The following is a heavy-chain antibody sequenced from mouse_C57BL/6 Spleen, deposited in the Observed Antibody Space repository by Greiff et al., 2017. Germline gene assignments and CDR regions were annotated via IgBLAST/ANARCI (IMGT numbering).Heavy chain of an antibody. V-gene: IGHV5-9-1*02. CDR3: TRIHGTSGGFAY. CDR2: ISSGGDYI. CDR1: GFTFSSYA. D-gene: IGHD1-1*01. Sequence: EVHLVESGEGLVKPGGSLKLSCAASGFTFSSYAMSWVRQTPEKRLEWVAYISSGGDYIYYADTVKGRFTISRDNARNTLYLQMSSLTSEDTAMYYCTRIHGTSGGFAYWGQGTLVTVSA. J-gene: IGHJ3*01.